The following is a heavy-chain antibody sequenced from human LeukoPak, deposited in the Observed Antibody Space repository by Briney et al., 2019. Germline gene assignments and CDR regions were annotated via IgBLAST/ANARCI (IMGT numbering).Heavy chain of an antibody. D-gene: IGHD3-9*01. CDR1: GASISSGSNY. Sequence: SETLSLTCSVSGASISSGSNYWGWIRQPPGKTLEWIGSIYYSGSTYYNPSLKSRVTISVDTSKNQFSLKLSSVTAADTAVYYCARVPPGGYFDWSHYYYMDVWGKGTTVTISS. CDR3: ARVPPGGYFDWSHYYYMDV. J-gene: IGHJ6*03. CDR2: IYYSGST. V-gene: IGHV4-39*01.